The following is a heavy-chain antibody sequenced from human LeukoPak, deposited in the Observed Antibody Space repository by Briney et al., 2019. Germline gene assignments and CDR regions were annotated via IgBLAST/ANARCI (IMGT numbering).Heavy chain of an antibody. V-gene: IGHV6-1*01. D-gene: IGHD5-18*01. CDR1: GDSVSSNSAA. Sequence: SQTLSLTCAISGDSVSSNSAAWNWIWQSPSRGLEWLGRTYYRSKWYNDYAVSVKSRITINPDTSKNQFSLKLSSVTAADTAVYYCARWRERSDTAMVTDAFDIWGQGTMVTVSS. CDR2: TYYRSKWYN. J-gene: IGHJ3*02. CDR3: ARWRERSDTAMVTDAFDI.